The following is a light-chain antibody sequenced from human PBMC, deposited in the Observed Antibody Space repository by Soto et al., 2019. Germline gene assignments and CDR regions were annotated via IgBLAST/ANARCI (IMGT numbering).Light chain of an antibody. V-gene: IGKV2-24*01. Sequence: DIILTQTPLSSPVTLGQPASISCRSSQSLVHSDGNTYLRWLPQRPGQPPRLLIYKISNGFSGVPDRFMGNGAGRDFTLTISRVEAGDVGVYYCTQGTHFPRTFGQVTKVEI. J-gene: IGKJ1*01. CDR3: TQGTHFPRT. CDR1: QSLVHSDGNTY. CDR2: KIS.